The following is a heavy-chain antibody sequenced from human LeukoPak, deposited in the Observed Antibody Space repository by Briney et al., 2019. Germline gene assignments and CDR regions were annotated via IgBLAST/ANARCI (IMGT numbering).Heavy chain of an antibody. Sequence: SVKVSCKASGGTFSSYAISWVRQAPGQGLEWMGGIIPIFGTANYAQKFQGRVTITADKSTSTAYMELSSLRSEDTAVYYCASDPRRSGSYYLYFDYWGQGTLVTVSS. CDR1: GGTFSSYA. V-gene: IGHV1-69*06. D-gene: IGHD1-26*01. CDR2: IIPIFGTA. J-gene: IGHJ4*02. CDR3: ASDPRRSGSYYLYFDY.